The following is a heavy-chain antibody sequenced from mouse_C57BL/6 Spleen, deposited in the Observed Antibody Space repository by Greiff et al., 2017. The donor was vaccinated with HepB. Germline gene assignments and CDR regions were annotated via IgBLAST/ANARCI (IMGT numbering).Heavy chain of an antibody. CDR1: GYTFTSYG. Sequence: QVQLQQSGAELARPGASVKLSCKASGYTFTSYGISWVKQRTGQGLEWIGEIYPRSGNTYYNEKFKGKATLTADKSSSTAYMELRSLTSEDSAVYFCARGGTYYSKGYAMDYWGQGTSVTVSS. CDR3: ARGGTYYSKGYAMDY. V-gene: IGHV1-81*01. D-gene: IGHD2-5*01. J-gene: IGHJ4*01. CDR2: IYPRSGNT.